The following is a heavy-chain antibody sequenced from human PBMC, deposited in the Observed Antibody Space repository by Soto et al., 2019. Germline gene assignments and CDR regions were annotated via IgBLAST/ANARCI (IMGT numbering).Heavy chain of an antibody. CDR3: ARDARYYDFWSGYYTYYYYYMDV. J-gene: IGHJ6*03. Sequence: QVQLVESGGGVVQPGRSLRLSCAASGFTFSSYGMHWVRQAPGKGLEWVAVIWYDGSNKYYADSVKGRFTISRDNSKNTLYLHMNSLRDEDTAVYYCARDARYYDFWSGYYTYYYYYMDVWGKGTTVTVSS. CDR1: GFTFSSYG. CDR2: IWYDGSNK. D-gene: IGHD3-3*01. V-gene: IGHV3-33*01.